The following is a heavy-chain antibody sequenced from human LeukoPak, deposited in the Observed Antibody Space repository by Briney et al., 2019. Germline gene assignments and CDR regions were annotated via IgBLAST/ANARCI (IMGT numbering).Heavy chain of an antibody. CDR2: IRYDGSNK. D-gene: IGHD2-2*02. CDR3: AREGLVVVPAAIFYYYYMDV. J-gene: IGHJ6*03. CDR1: GFTFSSYG. V-gene: IGHV3-30*02. Sequence: GGSLRLSCAASGFTFSSYGMHWVRQAPGKGLEWVAFIRYDGSNKYYADSVKGRFTISRDNSKNTLYLQMNSLRAEDTAVYYCAREGLVVVPAAIFYYYYMDVWAKGPRSPSP.